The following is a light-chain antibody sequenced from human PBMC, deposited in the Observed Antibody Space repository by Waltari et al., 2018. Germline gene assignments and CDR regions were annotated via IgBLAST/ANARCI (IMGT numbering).Light chain of an antibody. J-gene: IGKJ1*01. CDR1: QDITNY. CDR2: DAS. CDR3: QQYENFPWT. V-gene: IGKV1-33*01. Sequence: DIQMTQSPSSLSASVVDSVTITCQASQDITNYLNWYQQRPGKAPKLLIYDASNLETGVPSRFSGSGSGTDFTFTISSLQPEDVATYYCQQYENFPWTFGQGTKVEVK.